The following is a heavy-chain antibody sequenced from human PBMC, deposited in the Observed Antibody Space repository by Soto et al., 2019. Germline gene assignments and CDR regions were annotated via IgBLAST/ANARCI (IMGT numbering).Heavy chain of an antibody. CDR2: ISAYNGNT. CDR3: ARDLGNYGDPGGYYYGMDV. V-gene: IGHV1-18*01. J-gene: IGHJ6*02. Sequence: QVQLVQSGAEVKKPGASVKVSCKASGYTFTSYGISWVRQAPGQGLEWMGWISAYNGNTNYAQKLQGRVTMTTDTSPSTAYMELRSLRSDDTAVYYCARDLGNYGDPGGYYYGMDVWGQGTTVTVSS. CDR1: GYTFTSYG. D-gene: IGHD4-17*01.